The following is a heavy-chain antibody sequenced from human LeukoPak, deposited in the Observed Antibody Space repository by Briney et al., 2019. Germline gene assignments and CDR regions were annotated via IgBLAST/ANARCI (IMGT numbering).Heavy chain of an antibody. CDR2: IYTSGST. J-gene: IGHJ4*02. Sequence: SQTLSLTCTVSGCSISSGSYYWRWMRQPAGRGLEWVGRIYTSGSTNYNPSLKSRVTISYTSKNQFSLKLNSVTAADTAVYYCATFSTTTRRDQYYLDYWGQGTLVTVSS. CDR3: ATFSTTTRRDQYYLDY. V-gene: IGHV4-61*02. CDR1: GCSISSGSYY. D-gene: IGHD5/OR15-5a*01.